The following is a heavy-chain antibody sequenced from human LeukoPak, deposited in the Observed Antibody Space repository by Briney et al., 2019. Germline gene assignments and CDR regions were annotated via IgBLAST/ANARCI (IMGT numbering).Heavy chain of an antibody. V-gene: IGHV4-59*08. CDR1: GCSISSLY. Sequence: SETQSLTCSVSGCSISSLYWIWIRQPPGKGLEWIGYIYYTGSTNYNPSLKSRVTMFVDMSKNKFSLRLSSVTAADTGVYYCARHREYSSSSPFDYWGQGTLVTVSS. J-gene: IGHJ4*02. CDR2: IYYTGST. D-gene: IGHD6-6*01. CDR3: ARHREYSSSSPFDY.